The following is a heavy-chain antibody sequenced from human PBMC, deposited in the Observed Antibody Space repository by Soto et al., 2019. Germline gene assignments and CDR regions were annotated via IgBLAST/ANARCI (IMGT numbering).Heavy chain of an antibody. CDR1: GYSFTSYW. CDR3: ATSGYSSGWFVFDF. J-gene: IGHJ4*02. CDR2: IDPSDSSV. Sequence: GESLKISCKASGYSFTSYWITWVRQMPGKGLEWMGKIDPSDSSVNYSPSFQGHVTISADKSISTAYLEWSSLKASDTAVYYCATSGYSSGWFVFDFWGQGTQVTVSS. V-gene: IGHV5-10-1*01. D-gene: IGHD6-19*01.